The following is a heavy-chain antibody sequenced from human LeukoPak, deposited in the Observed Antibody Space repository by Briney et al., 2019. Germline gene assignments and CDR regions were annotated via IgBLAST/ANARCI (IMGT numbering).Heavy chain of an antibody. D-gene: IGHD3-3*01. CDR3: ARGGPTMVRFLEWLFPTSNWFDP. Sequence: SETLSLTCTVSGGSISSSSYYRGWIRQPPGKGLEWIGSIYYSGSTYYNPSLKSRVTISVDTSKNQFSLKLSSVTAADTAVYYCARGGPTMVRFLEWLFPTSNWFDPWGQGTLVTVSS. CDR2: IYYSGST. V-gene: IGHV4-39*07. CDR1: GGSISSSSYY. J-gene: IGHJ5*02.